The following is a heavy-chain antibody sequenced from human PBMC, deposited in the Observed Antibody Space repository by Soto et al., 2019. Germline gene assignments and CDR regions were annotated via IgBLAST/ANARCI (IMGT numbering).Heavy chain of an antibody. CDR1: GGTFSSYA. Sequence: QVQLVQSGAEVKKPGSSVKVSCKASGGTFSSYAISWVRQAPGQGLEWMGGIIPIFGTANYAQKFQGRVTNSAEETQGTGQQEVGSLGTWEPAVYYCARGTYYYGSGSPPGDYWGQGTLVTVSS. CDR3: ARGTYYYGSGSPPGDY. J-gene: IGHJ4*02. V-gene: IGHV1-69*01. D-gene: IGHD3-10*01. CDR2: IIPIFGTA.